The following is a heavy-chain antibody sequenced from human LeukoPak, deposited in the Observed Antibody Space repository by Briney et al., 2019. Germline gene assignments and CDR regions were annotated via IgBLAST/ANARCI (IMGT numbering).Heavy chain of an antibody. CDR3: AKGPRELLPYYFDY. Sequence: PGRSLRLACAAYGFTFSSYGMHWVRQAPGKVLEWVSAISGSGGSTYYADSVKGRFTISRDNSKNTLYLQMNSLRAEDTAVYYCAKGPRELLPYYFDYWGQGTLVTVSS. J-gene: IGHJ4*02. CDR2: ISGSGGST. CDR1: GFTFSSYG. V-gene: IGHV3-23*01. D-gene: IGHD1-26*01.